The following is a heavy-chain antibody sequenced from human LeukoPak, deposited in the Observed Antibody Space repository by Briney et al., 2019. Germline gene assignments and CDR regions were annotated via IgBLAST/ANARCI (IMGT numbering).Heavy chain of an antibody. CDR2: INPNSGGT. J-gene: IGHJ4*02. CDR1: GYTFTGYY. CDR3: AREYCSSTSCQFYYFDY. Sequence: ASVKVSCKASGYTFTGYYKHWVRQAPGQGLEWMGRINPNSGGTNYAQKFQGRVTMTRDTSITTAYMELSGLRSDDTAMFYCAREYCSSTSCQFYYFDYWGQGTLVTVSS. V-gene: IGHV1-2*06. D-gene: IGHD2-2*01.